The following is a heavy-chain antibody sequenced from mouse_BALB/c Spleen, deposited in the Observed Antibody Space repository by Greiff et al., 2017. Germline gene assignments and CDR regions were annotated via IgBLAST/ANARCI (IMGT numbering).Heavy chain of an antibody. CDR1: GFAFSSYD. D-gene: IGHD2-4*01. CDR2: ISSGGGST. V-gene: IGHV5-12-1*01. J-gene: IGHJ4*01. CDR3: ARVIYYDYADDGD. Sequence: DVKLVESGGGLVKPGGSLKLSCAASGFAFSSYDMSWVRQTPEKRLEWVAYISSGGGSTYYPDTVKGRFTISRDNAKNNLYLQMSSLKSEDTAMYYCARVIYYDYADDGDWGQGTSVTVSS.